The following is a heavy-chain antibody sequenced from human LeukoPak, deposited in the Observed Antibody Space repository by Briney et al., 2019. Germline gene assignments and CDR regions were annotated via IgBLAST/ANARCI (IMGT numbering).Heavy chain of an antibody. Sequence: GGCLSHSRAASGLTFSRYAMHAVRPAPGRGVEYVSAICNIGGSTYNANSVTGRCTISSDNSKNTLYLQMGTLRAEDVAVYYCARDRRDSDDVSLNAFDIWGQGAIVTVSS. J-gene: IGHJ3*02. D-gene: IGHD1-1*01. CDR1: GLTFSRYA. CDR2: ICNIGGST. V-gene: IGHV3-64*01. CDR3: ARDRRDSDDVSLNAFDI.